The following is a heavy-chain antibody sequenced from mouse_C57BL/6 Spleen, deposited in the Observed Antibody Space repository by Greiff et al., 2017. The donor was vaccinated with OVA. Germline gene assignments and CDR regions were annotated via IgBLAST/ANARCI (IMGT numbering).Heavy chain of an antibody. CDR1: GYTFTDYN. D-gene: IGHD1-1*01. J-gene: IGHJ1*03. V-gene: IGHV1-22*01. Sequence: EVKLMESGPELVKPGASVKMSCKASGYTFTDYNMHWVKQSHGKSLEWIGYINPNNGGTSYNQKFKGKATLTVNKSSSTAYMELRSLTSEDSAVYYCARTRGSSVWYFDVWGTGTTVTVSS. CDR3: ARTRGSSVWYFDV. CDR2: INPNNGGT.